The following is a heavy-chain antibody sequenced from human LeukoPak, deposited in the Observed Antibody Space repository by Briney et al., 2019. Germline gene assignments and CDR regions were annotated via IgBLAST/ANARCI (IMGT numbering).Heavy chain of an antibody. D-gene: IGHD3-16*01. V-gene: IGHV1-8*01. Sequence: ASVKVSCKPSGYSFTSYDISWVRQATGEGLEWMGWMNPNSGNTGYAQKFQGRVTMTRNNSISTAYMELSSLRSEDTAVYYCARGGVPYYYYYMDVWGKGTTVTIPS. CDR2: MNPNSGNT. CDR1: GYSFTSYD. CDR3: ARGGVPYYYYYMDV. J-gene: IGHJ6*03.